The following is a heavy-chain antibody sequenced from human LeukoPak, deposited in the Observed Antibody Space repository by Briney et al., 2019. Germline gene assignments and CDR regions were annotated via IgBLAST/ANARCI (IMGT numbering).Heavy chain of an antibody. CDR2: IYYSGST. CDR3: ARGSVRGVPLCDY. CDR1: GGSISSSIYY. V-gene: IGHV4-39*01. D-gene: IGHD3-10*01. J-gene: IGHJ4*02. Sequence: SETLSLTCTVSGGSISSSIYYWGWIRQPPGKGLERIGSIYYSGSTYYNPSLKSRFTISVDTSKNQFSLKLNSVTAADTAVYYCARGSVRGVPLCDYWGQGTLVTVSS.